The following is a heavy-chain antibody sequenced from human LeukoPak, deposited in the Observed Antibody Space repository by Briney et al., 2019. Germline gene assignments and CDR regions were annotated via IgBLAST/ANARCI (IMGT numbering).Heavy chain of an antibody. J-gene: IGHJ4*02. D-gene: IGHD5-18*01. V-gene: IGHV3-30*18. CDR3: AKDLEYSYGGLVGCRGGPFDY. CDR1: GFTFSSYG. CDR2: ISYDGSNK. Sequence: GGSLRLSCAASGFTFSSYGMHWVRQAPGKGLEWVAVISYDGSNKYYADSVKGRLTISRDNSKNTLYLQMNSLRAEDTAVYYCAKDLEYSYGGLVGCRGGPFDYWGQGTLVTVSS.